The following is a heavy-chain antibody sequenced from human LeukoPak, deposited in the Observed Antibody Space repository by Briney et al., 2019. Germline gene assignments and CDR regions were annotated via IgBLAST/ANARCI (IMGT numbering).Heavy chain of an antibody. V-gene: IGHV1-18*01. D-gene: IGHD6-19*01. CDR2: INPYNGNT. CDR1: GYSFTSYG. Sequence: ASVKVSCKASGYSFTSYGITWVRQAPGQGLEWMGWINPYNGNTNYAQKLQGSVTMTTDTSTSTAYMDLRSLRSDDTAVCYCARERSGWFFSNWGQGTLVTVSS. CDR3: ARERSGWFFSN. J-gene: IGHJ4*02.